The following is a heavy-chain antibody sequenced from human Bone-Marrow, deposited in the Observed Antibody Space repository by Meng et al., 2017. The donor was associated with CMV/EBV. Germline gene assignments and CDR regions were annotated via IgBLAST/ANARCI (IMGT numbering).Heavy chain of an antibody. CDR1: GYTFNRFG. CDR2: ISPYNGNT. V-gene: IGHV1-18*01. Sequence: SGYTFNRFGVSWVRQAPGQGLEWVGWISPYNGNTKYAQKLQDRVTMTTDTPTSTAYMELRSLKSDDTAVYYCARGVKVVTDYWYFDLWGRGTLVTVSS. J-gene: IGHJ2*01. D-gene: IGHD2-21*02. CDR3: ARGVKVVTDYWYFDL.